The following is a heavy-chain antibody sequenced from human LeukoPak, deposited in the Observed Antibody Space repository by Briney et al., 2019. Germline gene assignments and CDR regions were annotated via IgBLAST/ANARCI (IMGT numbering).Heavy chain of an antibody. CDR1: GGSISSGGHS. D-gene: IGHD6-19*01. CDR3: AGQWLVDY. CDR2: IYHSGSGST. Sequence: SETLSLTCTVSGGSISSGGHSWSWIRQPPGKGLEWIGYIYHSGSGSTYYNPSLKSRVTISIDKSKNQFSLRLNSVTAADTAVYYCAGQWLVDYWGQGTLVTVSS. J-gene: IGHJ4*02. V-gene: IGHV4-30-2*01.